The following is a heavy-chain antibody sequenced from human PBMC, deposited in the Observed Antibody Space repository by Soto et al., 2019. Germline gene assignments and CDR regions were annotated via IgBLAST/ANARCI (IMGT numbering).Heavy chain of an antibody. CDR3: ARAGHYYDSSGYYFDY. CDR1: GFTFSSYW. V-gene: IGHV3-7*03. Sequence: GGSLRLSCAASGFTFSSYWMSWVRQAPGKGLEWVANIKQDGSEKYYVDSVKGRFTISRDNAKNSLYLQMNSLRAEDTAGYYCARAGHYYDSSGYYFDYWGQGTLVTVSS. D-gene: IGHD3-22*01. J-gene: IGHJ4*02. CDR2: IKQDGSEK.